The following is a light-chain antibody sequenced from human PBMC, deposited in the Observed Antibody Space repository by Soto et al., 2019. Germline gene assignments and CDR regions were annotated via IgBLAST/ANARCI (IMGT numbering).Light chain of an antibody. Sequence: VLTQSPGTLSLSPGARATLSCRASQSVSSNYLAWYQQKSGQAPRLLIYGASSRATGIPARFSGSGSGTDFTLTISRLEPEDFAVYYCQQYGSSSITFGQGTRLEI. CDR3: QQYGSSSIT. CDR2: GAS. CDR1: QSVSSNY. V-gene: IGKV3-20*01. J-gene: IGKJ5*01.